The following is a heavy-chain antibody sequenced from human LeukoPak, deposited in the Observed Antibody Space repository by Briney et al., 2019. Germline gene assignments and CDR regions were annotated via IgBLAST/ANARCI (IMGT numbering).Heavy chain of an antibody. V-gene: IGHV4-39*01. Sequence: SETLSLTCTVSGGSISSSSYYWGWIRQPPGKGLEWIGSIYYSGSTYYNPSLKSRVTISVDTSKDQFSLRLTSVTAADTALYYCARQYSYGTTDYWGQGTLVTVSS. CDR1: GGSISSSSYY. CDR3: ARQYSYGTTDY. D-gene: IGHD5-18*01. CDR2: IYYSGST. J-gene: IGHJ4*02.